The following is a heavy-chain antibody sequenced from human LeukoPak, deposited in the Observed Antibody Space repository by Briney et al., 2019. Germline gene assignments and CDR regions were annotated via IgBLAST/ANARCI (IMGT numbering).Heavy chain of an antibody. CDR3: ARFDYGDYYFDY. CDR2: IYYSGST. Sequence: SETLSLTCSVSGGSISSSSHYWAWIRQPPGKGLEWIASIYYSGSTYYNPSLKSRVTMSVDTSKNQFSLNLSSVTAADTAVYYCARFDYGDYYFDYWGQGRLVTVSS. J-gene: IGHJ4*02. V-gene: IGHV4-39*01. D-gene: IGHD4-17*01. CDR1: GGSISSSSHY.